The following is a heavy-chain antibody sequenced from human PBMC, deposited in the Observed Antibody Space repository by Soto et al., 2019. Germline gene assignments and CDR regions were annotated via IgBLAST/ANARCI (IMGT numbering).Heavy chain of an antibody. CDR2: IYPGDSDT. J-gene: IGHJ4*02. CDR3: ARHGKFSSMTNYFDS. D-gene: IGHD1-1*01. Sequence: GESLKISCKGSGYSFTTYWIAWVRQMPGKGLECMGIIYPGDSDTRYSPSFQGQVTISVDKSISTAYLQWSSLRASDTAIYYCARHGKFSSMTNYFDSRGQGALVTVSS. V-gene: IGHV5-51*01. CDR1: GYSFTTYW.